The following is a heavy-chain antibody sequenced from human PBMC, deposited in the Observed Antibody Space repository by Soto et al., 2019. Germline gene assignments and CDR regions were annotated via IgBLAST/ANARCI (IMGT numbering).Heavy chain of an antibody. J-gene: IGHJ3*02. CDR3: AREAPILGFGESTTPNAFDI. D-gene: IGHD3-10*01. V-gene: IGHV4-39*02. CDR1: GGSISSSSYY. CDR2: IYYSGST. Sequence: QLQLQESGPGLVKPSETLSLTCTVSGGSISSSSYYWGWIRQPPGKGLEWIGSIYYSGSTYYNPSLKRRVTISVATSKNQVSLKLSSVTAADTAVYYCAREAPILGFGESTTPNAFDIWGQGTMVTVSS.